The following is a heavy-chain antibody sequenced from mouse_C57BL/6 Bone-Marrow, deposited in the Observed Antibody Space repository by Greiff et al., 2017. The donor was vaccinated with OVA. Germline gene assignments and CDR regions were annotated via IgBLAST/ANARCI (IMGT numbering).Heavy chain of an antibody. CDR2: IYPGSGST. CDR1: GYTFTSYW. Sequence: QVQLKQPGAELVKPGASVKMSCKASGYTFTSYWITWVKQRPGQGLEWIGDIYPGSGSTNYNEKFKSKATLTVDTSSSTAYMQLSSLTSEDSAVYYCARGGGSSGYNYAMDYWGQGTSVTVSS. D-gene: IGHD3-2*02. CDR3: ARGGGSSGYNYAMDY. V-gene: IGHV1-55*01. J-gene: IGHJ4*01.